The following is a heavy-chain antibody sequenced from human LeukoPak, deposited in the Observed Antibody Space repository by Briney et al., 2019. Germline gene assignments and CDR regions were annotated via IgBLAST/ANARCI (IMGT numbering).Heavy chain of an antibody. CDR2: ISSSPTTI. Sequence: ISSSPTTIFYADSVKGRFTISRDNAKNSLYLQMNSLRAEDTALYYCARGRVKFTWNSLGYWGQGPLVTVSS. V-gene: IGHV3-11*04. CDR3: ARGRVKFTWNSLGY. J-gene: IGHJ4*02. D-gene: IGHD1-7*01.